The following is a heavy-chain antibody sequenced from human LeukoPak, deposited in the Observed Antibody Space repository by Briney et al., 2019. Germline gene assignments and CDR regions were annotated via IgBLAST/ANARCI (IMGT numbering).Heavy chain of an antibody. CDR3: ARHGYTGTYYYMDV. CDR1: GYSFAKYW. D-gene: IGHD3-16*02. J-gene: IGHJ6*03. V-gene: IGHV5-51*01. CDR2: IYPGDSDT. Sequence: GESLKISCKASGYSFAKYWIGWVRQMPGKGLEWMGIIYPGDSDTRYSPSFQGQVTISADKSISTAYLQWNSLKASDAAMYYCARHGYTGTYYYMDVWGKGTTVTVSS.